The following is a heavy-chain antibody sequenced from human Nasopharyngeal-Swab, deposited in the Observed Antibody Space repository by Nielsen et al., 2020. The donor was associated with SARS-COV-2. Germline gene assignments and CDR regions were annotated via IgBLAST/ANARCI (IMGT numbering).Heavy chain of an antibody. CDR1: GFTFSAHG. D-gene: IGHD1-26*01. Sequence: GGSLRLSCAASGFTFSAHGVHWVRQAPGKGLEWVAFVSYDRADKYYADSVKGRFTISRDNSRNTVYLQINSLRAEDTAVYFCARGNGSPTYFEYWGQGTLVTVSS. J-gene: IGHJ4*02. CDR2: VSYDRADK. CDR3: ARGNGSPTYFEY. V-gene: IGHV3-30*03.